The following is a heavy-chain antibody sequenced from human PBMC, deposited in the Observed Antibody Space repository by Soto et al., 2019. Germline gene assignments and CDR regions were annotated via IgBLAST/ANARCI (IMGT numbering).Heavy chain of an antibody. Sequence: GALVKVSCKASGGTFSSYAISWVRQAPGQGLEWMGGIIPIFGTANYAQKFQGRVTITADESKNTLYLQMNSLRAEDTAVYYCAKVRYFDWLWPDNWFDPWGQGTLVTVSS. CDR3: AKVRYFDWLWPDNWFDP. V-gene: IGHV1-69*13. CDR2: IIPIFGTA. D-gene: IGHD3-9*01. J-gene: IGHJ5*02. CDR1: GGTFSSYA.